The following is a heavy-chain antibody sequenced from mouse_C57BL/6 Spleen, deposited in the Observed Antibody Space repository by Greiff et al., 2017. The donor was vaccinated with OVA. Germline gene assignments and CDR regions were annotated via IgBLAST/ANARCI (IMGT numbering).Heavy chain of an antibody. J-gene: IGHJ3*01. CDR1: GYTFTSYW. CDR3: ARYDTPGKGFAY. Sequence: QVQLQQPGAELVKPGASVKMSCKASGYTFTSYWITWVKQRPGQGLEWIGDIYPGSGSTNYNEKFKSKATLTVDTSSRTAYMQLSSLTSEDSAVYYCARYDTPGKGFAYWGQGTLVTVSA. V-gene: IGHV1-55*01. CDR2: IYPGSGST. D-gene: IGHD2-3*01.